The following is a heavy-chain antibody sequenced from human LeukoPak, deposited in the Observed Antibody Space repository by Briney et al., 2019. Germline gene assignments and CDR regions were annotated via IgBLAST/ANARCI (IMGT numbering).Heavy chain of an antibody. D-gene: IGHD3-10*01. V-gene: IGHV3-30*18. J-gene: IGHJ4*02. CDR2: ISYDGSNK. CDR1: GFTFSSYG. Sequence: GGSLRLSCAASGFTFSSYGMHWVRQAPGKGLEWVAVISYDGSNKYYADSMKGGFTISRDNSKNTLYLQMNSLRAEDTAVYYCAKDASGLLWFGELSFDYWGQGTLVTVSS. CDR3: AKDASGLLWFGELSFDY.